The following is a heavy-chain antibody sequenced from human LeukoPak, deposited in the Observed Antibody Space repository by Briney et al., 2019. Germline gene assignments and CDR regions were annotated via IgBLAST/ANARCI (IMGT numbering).Heavy chain of an antibody. Sequence: HSGGSLRLSCAASGFTSSNSAMSWVRQAPGKGREWVSTLSGSGITTYYADSVKGRFTISRDNSKNTLYLQMNSLRAEDTAVYYCAKGIYSSGWSYFDYWGHGTLVTVSS. CDR1: GFTSSNSA. CDR2: LSGSGITT. CDR3: AKGIYSSGWSYFDY. D-gene: IGHD6-19*01. J-gene: IGHJ4*01. V-gene: IGHV3-23*01.